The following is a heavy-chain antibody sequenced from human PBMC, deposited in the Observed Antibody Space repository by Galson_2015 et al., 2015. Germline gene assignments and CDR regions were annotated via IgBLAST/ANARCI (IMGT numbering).Heavy chain of an antibody. J-gene: IGHJ6*02. Sequence: SVKVSCKASGGTFSNYAISWVRQAPGQGLEWMGGIIPIFGTANYAQKFQGRVTITADESTSTAYMELSSLRSEDTAVYYCARDTAMLLPRNARAYGMDVWGQGTTVTVSS. D-gene: IGHD5-18*01. V-gene: IGHV1-69*13. CDR3: ARDTAMLLPRNARAYGMDV. CDR1: GGTFSNYA. CDR2: IIPIFGTA.